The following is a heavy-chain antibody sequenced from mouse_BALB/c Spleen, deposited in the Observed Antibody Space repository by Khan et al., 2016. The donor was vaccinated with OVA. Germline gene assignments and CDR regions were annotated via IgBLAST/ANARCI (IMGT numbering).Heavy chain of an antibody. CDR3: ARGHAY. V-gene: IGHV3-2*02. D-gene: IGHD3-3*01. Sequence: EVQLQESGPGLVKPSQSLSLTCTVTDYSITSDYAWNWIRQFPGNKLEWMGYINYSGRTSYSPSLKSRISITRDTSKNQFFLQLNSVTTEDTATYCCARGHAYWGQGTLVTVSA. CDR1: DYSITSDYA. CDR2: INYSGRT. J-gene: IGHJ3*01.